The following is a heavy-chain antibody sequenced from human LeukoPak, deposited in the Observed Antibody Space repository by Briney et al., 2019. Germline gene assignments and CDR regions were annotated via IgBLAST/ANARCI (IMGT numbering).Heavy chain of an antibody. CDR3: ARELFGGVDY. CDR2: IKEDGSER. D-gene: IGHD3-16*01. CDR1: GFTFSIYW. J-gene: IGHJ4*02. Sequence: GGSLRLSCAASGFTFSIYWMSWVRQAPGKGLEWVANIKEDGSERYHVDSVKGRFTISRDNAKNSLYLQMNSLRAEDTAVYYCARELFGGVDYWGQGILVTVSS. V-gene: IGHV3-7*04.